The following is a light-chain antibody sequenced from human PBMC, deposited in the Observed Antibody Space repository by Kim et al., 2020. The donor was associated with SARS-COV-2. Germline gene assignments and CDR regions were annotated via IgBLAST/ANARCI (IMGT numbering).Light chain of an antibody. CDR1: QVFSRTY. J-gene: IGKJ2*01. CDR2: GES. V-gene: IGKV3-20*01. Sequence: SPGERANLSCRASQVFSRTYLAWYQQKPGQAPRLLIYGESIRATGVPDRFSGGGSGTDFTLTITRLEPEDFAVYYCQQYGSSPPYTFGQGTKLEI. CDR3: QQYGSSPPYT.